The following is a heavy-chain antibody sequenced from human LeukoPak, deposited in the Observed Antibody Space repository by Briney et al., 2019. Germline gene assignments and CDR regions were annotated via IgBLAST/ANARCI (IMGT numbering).Heavy chain of an antibody. J-gene: IGHJ6*02. CDR2: IYYSGST. CDR3: ARDLEATGYGMDV. CDR1: GGPISSGGYY. V-gene: IGHV4-31*03. D-gene: IGHD1-26*01. Sequence: SETLSLTCTVSGGPISSGGYYWSWIRQHPGKGLEWIGYIYYSGSTYYNPSLKSRVTISVDTSRNQFSLKLSSVTAADTAVYYCARDLEATGYGMDVWGQGTTVTVSS.